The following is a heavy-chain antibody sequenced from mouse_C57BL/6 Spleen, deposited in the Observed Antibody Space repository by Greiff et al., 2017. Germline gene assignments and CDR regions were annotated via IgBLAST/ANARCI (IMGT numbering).Heavy chain of an antibody. CDR2: ISDGGSYT. V-gene: IGHV5-4*01. Sequence: EVNVVESGGGLVKPGGSLKLSCAASGFTFSSYAMSWVRQTPEKRLEWVATISDGGSYTYYPDNVKGRFTISRDNAKNNLYLQMSHLKSEDTAMYYCARESSSIYFDVWGTGTTVTVSS. CDR1: GFTFSSYA. J-gene: IGHJ1*03. CDR3: ARESSSIYFDV.